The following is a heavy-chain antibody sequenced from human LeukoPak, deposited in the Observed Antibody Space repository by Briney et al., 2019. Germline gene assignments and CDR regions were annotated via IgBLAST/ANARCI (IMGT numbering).Heavy chain of an antibody. CDR2: ISGSGGST. CDR1: GFTFSSYA. Sequence: PGGSLRLSCAASGFTFSSYAMSWVRQAPGKGLEWVSAISGSGGSTYYADSVKGRFTISRDNSKNTLYLQMNSLRAEDTAVYYCAKVRKYYYDSSGFGFDHWGQGTLVTVSS. CDR3: AKVRKYYYDSSGFGFDH. V-gene: IGHV3-23*01. D-gene: IGHD3-22*01. J-gene: IGHJ4*02.